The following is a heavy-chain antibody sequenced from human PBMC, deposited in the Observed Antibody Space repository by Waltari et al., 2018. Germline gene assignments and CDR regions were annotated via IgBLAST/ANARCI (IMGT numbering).Heavy chain of an antibody. CDR2: IYYSGST. V-gene: IGHV4-39*02. J-gene: IGHJ4*02. D-gene: IGHD6-19*01. Sequence: QLQLQESGPGLVKPSETLSLTCTVSGGSISSSSYYWGWIRQPPGKGLEWIGSIYYSGSTYYNPSLKSRFTISRDNAKNSLFLQMNNLRADDTAVYFCARDSSGRYNPVDYWGQGTLVTVSS. CDR3: ARDSSGRYNPVDY. CDR1: GGSISSSSYY.